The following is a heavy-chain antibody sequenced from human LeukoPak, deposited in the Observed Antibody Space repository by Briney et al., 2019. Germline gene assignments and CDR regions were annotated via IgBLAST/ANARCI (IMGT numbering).Heavy chain of an antibody. V-gene: IGHV3-30-3*01. Sequence: GGSLRLSCAASGFTFSSYAMHWVRQAPGKGLEWVAVISYDGSNKYYADSVKGRFTISRDNSKNTLYLQMNSLRAEDTAVYYGGKDKRYFDWPSLYYLDYWGKEPWSPSPQ. D-gene: IGHD3-9*01. CDR3: GKDKRYFDWPSLYYLDY. CDR1: GFTFSSYA. CDR2: ISYDGSNK. J-gene: IGHJ4*01.